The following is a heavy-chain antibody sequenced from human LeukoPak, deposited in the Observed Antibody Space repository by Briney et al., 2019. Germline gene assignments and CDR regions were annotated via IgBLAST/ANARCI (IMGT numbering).Heavy chain of an antibody. CDR3: TRDIGSGDYVFFDS. CDR1: GASVSGYY. Sequence: PAETLSLTCTVSGASVSGYYWSWIRLPAGKGLEWIGRLYNNGSTNCSPSLKSRVTMSVDTSKNQLSLRLKSVTAADTAVYYCTRDIGSGDYVFFDSWGQGTRVIVSS. J-gene: IGHJ4*02. D-gene: IGHD4-17*01. V-gene: IGHV4-4*07. CDR2: LYNNGST.